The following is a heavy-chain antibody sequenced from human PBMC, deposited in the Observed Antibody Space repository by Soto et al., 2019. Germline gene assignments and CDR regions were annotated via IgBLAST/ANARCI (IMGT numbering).Heavy chain of an antibody. V-gene: IGHV3-30-3*01. CDR1: GFTFSTFA. CDR3: ARTIVGVIISSTPYYSGLDV. CDR2: MSYDGSNK. J-gene: IGHJ6*02. D-gene: IGHD3-3*01. Sequence: QVQLVESGGGVVQPGRSLRLSCAASGFTFSTFAMHWVRQSPGKGLGWVALMSYDGSNKYYADSVKGRFTISRDNSKNTLYLQLNSLRAEDTAVYYCARTIVGVIISSTPYYSGLDVWGQGTTVTVSS.